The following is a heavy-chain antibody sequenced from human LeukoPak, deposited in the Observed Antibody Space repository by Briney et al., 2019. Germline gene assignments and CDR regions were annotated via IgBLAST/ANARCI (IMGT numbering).Heavy chain of an antibody. CDR3: AKDKLGYCSGGSCYGFGY. V-gene: IGHV3-30*18. CDR2: ISYDGSNK. Sequence: GGSLRLSCAASGFTFSSYGMHWVRQAPGKGLEWVAVISYDGSNKYYADSVKVRFTISRDNSKNTLYLQMNSLRAEDTAVYYCAKDKLGYCSGGSCYGFGYWGQGTLVTVSS. D-gene: IGHD2-15*01. CDR1: GFTFSSYG. J-gene: IGHJ4*02.